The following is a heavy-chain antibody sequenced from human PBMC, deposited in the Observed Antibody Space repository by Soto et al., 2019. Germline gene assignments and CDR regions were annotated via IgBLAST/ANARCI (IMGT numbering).Heavy chain of an antibody. CDR1: GFTFRNYD. Sequence: EVQLLESGGDLVQPGGSLRLSFAASGFTFRNYDMTWVRQAPGKGLEWVSIISDSGSNTYYADSVKGRFTISRDNSKNTLYLQMNSLRDDDTSVYYCAKAHYGSGNYYIEYWGQGTLVTVSS. J-gene: IGHJ4*02. V-gene: IGHV3-23*01. CDR3: AKAHYGSGNYYIEY. CDR2: ISDSGSNT. D-gene: IGHD3-10*01.